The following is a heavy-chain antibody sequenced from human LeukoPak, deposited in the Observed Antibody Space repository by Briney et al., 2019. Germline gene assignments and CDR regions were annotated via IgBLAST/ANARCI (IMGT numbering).Heavy chain of an antibody. J-gene: IGHJ6*03. CDR2: IYTSGST. CDR3: ATVRNTQYYYYYMDV. V-gene: IGHV4-4*07. Sequence: SETPSLTCTVSGGSISSYYWSWIRQPAGKGLEWIGRIYTSGSTNYNPSLKSRVTMSVDTSKNQFSLKLNSVTAADTAVYYCATVRNTQYYYYYMDVWGKGTTVTVSS. CDR1: GGSISSYY. D-gene: IGHD1/OR15-1a*01.